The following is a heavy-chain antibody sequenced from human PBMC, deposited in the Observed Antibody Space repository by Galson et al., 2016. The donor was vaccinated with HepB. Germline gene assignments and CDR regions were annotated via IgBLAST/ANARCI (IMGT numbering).Heavy chain of an antibody. J-gene: IGHJ3*02. CDR3: LKSGYCGITDCFNAFDI. Sequence: SLRLSCAASGFTFSSYSMHWVRQAPGKGLEYISTISNDGRSRYFVDSVRGRFTISRDNSKNTVYLQMSSLRPEDSATYYCLKSGYCGITDCFNAFDIWGQGTMVTVSS. CDR2: ISNDGRSR. D-gene: IGHD2-15*01. CDR1: GFTFSSYS. V-gene: IGHV3-64D*08.